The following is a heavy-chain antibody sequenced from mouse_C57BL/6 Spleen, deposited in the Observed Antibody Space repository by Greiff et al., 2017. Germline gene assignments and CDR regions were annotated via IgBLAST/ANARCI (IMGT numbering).Heavy chain of an antibody. CDR1: GYTFTDYN. CDR2: INPNNGGT. Sequence: DVKLVESGPELVKPGASVKIPCKASGYTFTDYNMDWVKQSHGKSLEWIGDINPNNGGTIYNQKFKGKATLTVDKSSSTAYMELRSLTSEDTAVYYCARRGYGSSYSYWYFDVWGTGTTVTVSS. D-gene: IGHD1-1*01. J-gene: IGHJ1*03. V-gene: IGHV1-18*01. CDR3: ARRGYGSSYSYWYFDV.